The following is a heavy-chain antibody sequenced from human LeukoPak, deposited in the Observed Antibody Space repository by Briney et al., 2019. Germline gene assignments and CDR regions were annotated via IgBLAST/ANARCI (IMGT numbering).Heavy chain of an antibody. CDR3: ARDFGGSYSDAFDI. CDR1: GVSISSYC. D-gene: IGHD1-26*01. Sequence: PSETLSLTCPVSGVSISSYCWGWIRQPPGKGLEWLGYIYYSGSTNSNPSLKSRVTISVDTSKNQFSLKLSSVTAADTAVYYCARDFGGSYSDAFDIWGQGTMVTVSS. CDR2: IYYSGST. J-gene: IGHJ3*02. V-gene: IGHV4-59*01.